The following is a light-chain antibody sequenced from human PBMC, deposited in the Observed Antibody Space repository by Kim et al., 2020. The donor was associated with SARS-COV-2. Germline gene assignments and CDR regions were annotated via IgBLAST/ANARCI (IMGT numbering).Light chain of an antibody. Sequence: RATINCKSNQSVLYSTDNKNYLAWYQKKPGQPPKVLIYWASTRESGVPDRFSGSGSGTDFTLTISSLQAEDVAVYYCQQYYTTPSFGPGTKVDIK. CDR1: QSVLYSTDNKNY. CDR2: WAS. CDR3: QQYYTTPS. J-gene: IGKJ3*01. V-gene: IGKV4-1*01.